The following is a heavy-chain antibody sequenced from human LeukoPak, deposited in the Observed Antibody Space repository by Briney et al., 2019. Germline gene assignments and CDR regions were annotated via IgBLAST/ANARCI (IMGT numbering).Heavy chain of an antibody. V-gene: IGHV3-23*01. CDR2: ISGSGGST. CDR1: GFTFSSYA. D-gene: IGHD2-2*01. J-gene: IGHJ4*02. Sequence: GGSLRLSWAASGFTFSSYAMSWVSKAPGKGLEWVSAISGSGGSTYYADSVKGRFTISRDNSNNTLYLQMNSLRAEDTAVYYCAKGSSLGYCSSTSCSGGDFDYWGQGTLVTVSS. CDR3: AKGSSLGYCSSTSCSGGDFDY.